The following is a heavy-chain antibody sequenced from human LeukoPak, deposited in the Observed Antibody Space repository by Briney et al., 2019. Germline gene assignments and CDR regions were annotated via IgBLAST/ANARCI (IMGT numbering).Heavy chain of an antibody. CDR1: GYTFTGYY. CDR3: ARAGAYYYDSSGYSHYGMDV. CDR2: ISPNSGGT. J-gene: IGHJ6*02. V-gene: IGHV1-2*02. D-gene: IGHD3-22*01. Sequence: ASVKVSCKASGYTFTGYYMHWVRQAPGQGLEWMGWISPNSGGTNYAQKFQGRVTMTRDTSISTAYMELSRLRSDDTAVYYCARAGAYYYDSSGYSHYGMDVWGQGTTVTVSS.